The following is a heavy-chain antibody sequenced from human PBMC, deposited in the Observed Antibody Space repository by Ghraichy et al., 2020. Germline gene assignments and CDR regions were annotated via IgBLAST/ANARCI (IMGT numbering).Heavy chain of an antibody. V-gene: IGHV4-34*01. CDR3: ARGRGTIFGVVPTNPFDY. CDR2: INHSGST. Sequence: ESLNISCAVYGGSFSGYYWSWIRQPPGKGLEWIGEINHSGSTNYNPSLKSRVTISVDTSKNQFSLKLSSVTAADTAVYYCARGRGTIFGVVPTNPFDYWGQGTLVTVSS. D-gene: IGHD3-3*01. J-gene: IGHJ4*02. CDR1: GGSFSGYY.